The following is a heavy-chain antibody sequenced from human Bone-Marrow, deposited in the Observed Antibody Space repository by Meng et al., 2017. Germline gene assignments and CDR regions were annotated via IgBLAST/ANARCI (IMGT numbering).Heavy chain of an antibody. V-gene: IGHV1-2*02. CDR3: ARDSVLTTMVTPRMDAFDI. D-gene: IGHD4-23*01. Sequence: ASVKVSCKASGYTFTGYYMHWVRQAPGQGLEWMGWINPNSGGTNYAQKFQGRVTISVDTSKNQFSLKLSSVTAADTAVYYCARDSVLTTMVTPRMDAFDIWGQGTMVTVSS. J-gene: IGHJ3*02. CDR2: INPNSGGT. CDR1: GYTFTGYY.